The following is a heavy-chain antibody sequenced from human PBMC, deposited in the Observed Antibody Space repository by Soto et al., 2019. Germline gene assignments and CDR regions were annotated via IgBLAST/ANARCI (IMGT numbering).Heavy chain of an antibody. D-gene: IGHD2-2*01. CDR1: GDSISSGGYY. Sequence: PSETLSLTCTVSGDSISSGGYYWSWIRQHPGKGLEWIGYIYYSGSTYYNPSLKSRVTISVDTSKNQFSLKLSSVTAADTAVYYCARGDLWYCISTSCYAFYYYYGMDVWGQGTTVTVSS. V-gene: IGHV4-31*03. CDR2: IYYSGST. CDR3: ARGDLWYCISTSCYAFYYYYGMDV. J-gene: IGHJ6*02.